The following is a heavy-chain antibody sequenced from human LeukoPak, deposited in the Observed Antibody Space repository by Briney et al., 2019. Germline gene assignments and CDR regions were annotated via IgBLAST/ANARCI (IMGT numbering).Heavy chain of an antibody. D-gene: IGHD6-19*01. J-gene: IGHJ4*02. CDR1: GYTFTSYG. CDR2: IAVYNGDT. Sequence: ASVKVSCKASGYTFTSYGISWVRQAPGQGPEWMGWIAVYNGDTKFLQKFQGRVTLTTDASTNTAYMELRSLTSDDTAVYYCARQAGYSTGWYGGYCFDHWGQGTPVTVSA. V-gene: IGHV1-18*01. CDR3: ARQAGYSTGWYGGYCFDH.